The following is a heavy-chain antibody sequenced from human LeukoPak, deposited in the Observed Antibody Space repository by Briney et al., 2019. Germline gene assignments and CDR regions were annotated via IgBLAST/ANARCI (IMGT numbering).Heavy chain of an antibody. D-gene: IGHD3-9*01. Sequence: GGSLRLFCAVSGFTFGSYAMSWVRQPPGKGLEWVSSVSSGGGGTYYADSVKGRFTISRDNSKNTLYLQMNSLRAEDTAVYYCAKASGSFDWLLRFDYWGQGTLVTVSP. J-gene: IGHJ4*02. CDR1: GFTFGSYA. V-gene: IGHV3-23*01. CDR2: VSSGGGGT. CDR3: AKASGSFDWLLRFDY.